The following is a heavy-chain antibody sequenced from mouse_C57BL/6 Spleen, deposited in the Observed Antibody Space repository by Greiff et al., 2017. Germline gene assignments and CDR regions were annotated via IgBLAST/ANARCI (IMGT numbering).Heavy chain of an antibody. CDR2: IDPENGDT. CDR3: TTAGTGWYFDV. Sequence: DVKLVESGAELVRPGASVKLSCTASGFNIKDDYMHWVKQRPEQGLEWIGWIDPENGDTEYASKFQGKATITADTSSNTAYLQLSSLTSEDTAVYYCTTAGTGWYFDVWGTGTTVTVSS. V-gene: IGHV14-4*01. CDR1: GFNIKDDY. J-gene: IGHJ1*03. D-gene: IGHD4-1*01.